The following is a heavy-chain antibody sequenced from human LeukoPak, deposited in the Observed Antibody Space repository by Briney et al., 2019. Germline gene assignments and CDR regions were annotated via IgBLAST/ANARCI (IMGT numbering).Heavy chain of an antibody. D-gene: IGHD6-13*01. CDR1: GFTFSSYA. CDR3: AKGEGSSWYVFDC. J-gene: IGHJ4*02. V-gene: IGHV3-23*01. Sequence: GRSLRLSCAASGFTFSSYAMNWVRQAPGKGLEWVSVIIGNGETTYYADSVKGRFTISRDNSKNTLYLQMNSLRAEDTAIYYCAKGEGSSWYVFDCWGQGALVTVSS. CDR2: IIGNGETT.